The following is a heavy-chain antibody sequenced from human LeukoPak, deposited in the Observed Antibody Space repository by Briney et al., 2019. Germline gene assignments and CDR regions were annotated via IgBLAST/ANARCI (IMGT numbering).Heavy chain of an antibody. CDR1: GGSISSYF. V-gene: IGHV4-59*01. D-gene: IGHD6-19*01. J-gene: IGHJ4*02. CDR2: SHYSGSA. Sequence: SETLSLTCTVSGGSISSYFCNWIRQPPGKGLEWIGYSHYSGSANFNPSLKSRVTISVDTSKNQLSLKLNSVTAADTAIYFCAASGSGWSKNFDYWGQGTLVTVSS. CDR3: AASGSGWSKNFDY.